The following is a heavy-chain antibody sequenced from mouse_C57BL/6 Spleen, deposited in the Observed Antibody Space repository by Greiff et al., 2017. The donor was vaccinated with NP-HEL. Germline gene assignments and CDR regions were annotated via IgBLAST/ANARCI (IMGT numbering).Heavy chain of an antibody. CDR1: GYTFTDYY. D-gene: IGHD1-1*01. CDR3: ARGPTVVATGNWYFDV. J-gene: IGHJ1*03. V-gene: IGHV1-76*01. CDR2: IYPGSGNT. Sequence: QVQLQQSGAELVRPGASVKLSCKASGYTFTDYYINWVKQRPGQGLEWIARIYPGSGNTYYNEKFKGKATLTAEKSSSTAYMQLSSLTSEDSAVYFCARGPTVVATGNWYFDVWGTGTTVTVSS.